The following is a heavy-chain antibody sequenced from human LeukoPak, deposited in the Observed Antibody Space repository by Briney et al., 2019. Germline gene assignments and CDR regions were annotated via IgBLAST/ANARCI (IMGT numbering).Heavy chain of an antibody. J-gene: IGHJ4*02. Sequence: GGSLRLSCAASGFTFSHLAMSWVRQLPGRGLEWVSTIDGGGVVTYYAGSVKGRFTISRDNSKNTLYLQMSGLRAEDTAIYYCAKDQPADGYNSIWGQGTLVTVSS. CDR2: IDGGGVVT. CDR1: GFTFSHLA. D-gene: IGHD5-24*01. CDR3: AKDQPADGYNSI. V-gene: IGHV3-23*01.